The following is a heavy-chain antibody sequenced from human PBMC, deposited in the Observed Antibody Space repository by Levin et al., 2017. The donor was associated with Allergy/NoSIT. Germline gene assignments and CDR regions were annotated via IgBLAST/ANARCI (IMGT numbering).Heavy chain of an antibody. CDR1: GGSISSYY. J-gene: IGHJ4*02. V-gene: IGHV4-59*01. CDR3: ARATVLSGWRISFDY. D-gene: IGHD6-19*01. Sequence: PSETLSLTCTVSGGSISSYYWSWIRQPPGKGLEWIGYIYYSGSTNYNPSLKSRVTISVDTSKNQFSLKLSSVTAADTAVYYCARATVLSGWRISFDYWGQGTLVTVSS. CDR2: IYYSGST.